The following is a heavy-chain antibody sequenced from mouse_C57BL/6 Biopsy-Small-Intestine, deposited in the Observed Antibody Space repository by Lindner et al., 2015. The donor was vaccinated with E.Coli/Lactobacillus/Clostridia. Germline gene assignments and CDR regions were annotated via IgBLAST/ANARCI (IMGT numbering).Heavy chain of an antibody. V-gene: IGHV1-42*01. Sequence: VQLQESGPELVKPRASVKISCKASGYSFTGYYMNWVKQSPEKSLEWIGEINPSTGDTTYNQKFKAKATLTVDKSSSTAYMQLMSLTSEDSAVYYCGRSYYDYLDYWGQGTTLTVSS. CDR3: GRSYYDYLDY. D-gene: IGHD2-4*01. CDR2: INPSTGDT. J-gene: IGHJ2*01. CDR1: GYSFTGYY.